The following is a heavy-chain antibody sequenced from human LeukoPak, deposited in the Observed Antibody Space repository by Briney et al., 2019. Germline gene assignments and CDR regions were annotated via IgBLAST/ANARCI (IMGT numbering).Heavy chain of an antibody. J-gene: IGHJ4*02. CDR3: VRQKAVNADLEY. D-gene: IGHD6-19*01. CDR2: SHYSGSN. Sequence: SETLSLTCTVSGGSISYYFWNWFRQSPGKTLEWIGNSHYSGSNTYNPSLESRLSMSVDTSKNQFPLTLRSATAADTAVYYCVRQKAVNADLEYWGQGTLVTVAS. CDR1: GGSISYYF. V-gene: IGHV4-59*08.